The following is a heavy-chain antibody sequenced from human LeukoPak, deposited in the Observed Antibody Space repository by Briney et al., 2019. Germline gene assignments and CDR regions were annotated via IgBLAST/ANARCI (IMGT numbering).Heavy chain of an antibody. Sequence: GRSLRLSCAASGFTFSSYGMHWVRQAPGKGLEWVAVITYDGYYKYYADSVKGRFTISSDNSKNTLYLQMNILRAEDTAVYYCAKAKTQAMVLPGNYWGQGTRGPVSS. CDR3: AKAKTQAMVLPGNY. D-gene: IGHD5-18*01. CDR2: ITYDGYYK. J-gene: IGHJ4*02. CDR1: GFTFSSYG. V-gene: IGHV3-30*18.